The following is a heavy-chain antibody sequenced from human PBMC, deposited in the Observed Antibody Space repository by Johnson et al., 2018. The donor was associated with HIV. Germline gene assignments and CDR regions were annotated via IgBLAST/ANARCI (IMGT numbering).Heavy chain of an antibody. CDR3: AKDKDYGRDGDAFDI. J-gene: IGHJ3*02. CDR1: GFTFSSYG. D-gene: IGHD3-10*02. V-gene: IGHV3-33*06. Sequence: QVQLVESGGGVVQPGRSLRLSCAASGFTFSSYGMHWVRQAPGKGLEWVAVIWYDGSYKYYADSVKGRFTISRDNSKNTLYLQMNSLRAEDTAVYYCAKDKDYGRDGDAFDIWGQGTMVTVSS. CDR2: IWYDGSYK.